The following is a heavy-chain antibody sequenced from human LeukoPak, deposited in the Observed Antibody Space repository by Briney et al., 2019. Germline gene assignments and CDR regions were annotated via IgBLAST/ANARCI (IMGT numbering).Heavy chain of an antibody. CDR1: GFTVSSNY. CDR2: IYSGDST. CDR3: ARRLAVAGNRPPDDY. Sequence: AGGSLRLSCAASGFTVSSNYMSWVRQATGKGLEWVSVIYSGDSTYYADSVKGRFTISRDNSKNTLYLQMNSLRAEDTAVYYCARRLAVAGNRPPDDYWGQGTLVTVSS. D-gene: IGHD6-19*01. J-gene: IGHJ4*02. V-gene: IGHV3-66*04.